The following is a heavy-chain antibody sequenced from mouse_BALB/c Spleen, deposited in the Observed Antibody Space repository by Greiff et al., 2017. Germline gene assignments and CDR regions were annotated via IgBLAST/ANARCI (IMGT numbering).Heavy chain of an antibody. D-gene: IGHD1-2*01. CDR3: ARSFTTATKGFAY. CDR2: ISSGGSYT. J-gene: IGHJ3*01. Sequence: VQRVESGGDLVKPGGSLKLSCAASGFTFSSYGMSWVRQTPDKRLEWVATISSGGSYTYYPDSVKGRFTISRDNAKNTLYLQMSSLKSEDTAMYYCARSFTTATKGFAYWGQGTLVTVSA. CDR1: GFTFSSYG. V-gene: IGHV5-6*01.